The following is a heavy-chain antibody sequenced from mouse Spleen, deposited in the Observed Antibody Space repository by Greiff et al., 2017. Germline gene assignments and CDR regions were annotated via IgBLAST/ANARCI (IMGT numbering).Heavy chain of an antibody. D-gene: IGHD1-1*01. Sequence: VQLQQSGPGLVQPSQSLSITCTVSGFSLTSYGVHWVRQSPGKGLEWLGVIWRGGSTDYNAAFMSRLSITKDNSKSQVFFKMNSLQADDTAIYYCAKNYGSSSYAMDYWGQGTSVTVSS. J-gene: IGHJ4*01. V-gene: IGHV2-5*01. CDR1: GFSLTSYG. CDR3: AKNYGSSSYAMDY. CDR2: IWRGGST.